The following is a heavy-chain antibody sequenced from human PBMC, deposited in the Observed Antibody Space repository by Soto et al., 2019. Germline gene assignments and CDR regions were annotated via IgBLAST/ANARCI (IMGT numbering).Heavy chain of an antibody. CDR3: ARIRRGYYGSGSYYNRLGYGMDV. D-gene: IGHD3-10*01. J-gene: IGHJ6*02. CDR1: GFSLSNARMG. V-gene: IGHV2-26*01. CDR2: IFSNDEK. Sequence: QVTLKESGPVLVKPTETLTLTCTVSGFSLSNARMGVSWIRQPPGKALEWLAHIFSNDEKSYSTSLKSRLTISKDTSKSQVVLTMTNMDPVDTATHYCARIRRGYYGSGSYYNRLGYGMDVWGQGTTVTVSS.